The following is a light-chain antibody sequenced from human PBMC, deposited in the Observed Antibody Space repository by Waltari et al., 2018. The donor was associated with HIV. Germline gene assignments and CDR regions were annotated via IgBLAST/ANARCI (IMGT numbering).Light chain of an antibody. V-gene: IGLV1-44*01. CDR3: AAWDDSLNGPGVV. CDR2: SNN. Sequence: QSVLTQPPSASGTPGQRVTISCSGSSSNIGSNTVNWYQQLPGTAPKLLIYSNNQRPSGVPDRFSGSKSGTSSSLAISGLQSEDEADYDCAAWDDSLNGPGVVFGGGTMLTVL. CDR1: SSNIGSNT. J-gene: IGLJ2*01.